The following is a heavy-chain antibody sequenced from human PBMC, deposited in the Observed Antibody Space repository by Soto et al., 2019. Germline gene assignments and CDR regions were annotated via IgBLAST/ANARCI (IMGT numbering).Heavy chain of an antibody. Sequence: QVQLQESGPRLVKSSETLSLVCSVSGDSIIRSFWGWIRQSPGKGLEYIGYISDSGVTDYDPSLNVRVTISVDTSKNQFSLKLTSVTAADTVMYSCARGAGDFSGSYSFDIWGQGTMVSVSS. CDR3: ARGAGDFSGSYSFDI. CDR2: ISDSGVT. V-gene: IGHV4-59*01. J-gene: IGHJ3*02. CDR1: GDSIIRSF. D-gene: IGHD1-26*01.